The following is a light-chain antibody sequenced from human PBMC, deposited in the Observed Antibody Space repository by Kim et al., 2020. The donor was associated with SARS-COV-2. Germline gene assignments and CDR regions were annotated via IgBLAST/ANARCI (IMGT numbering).Light chain of an antibody. V-gene: IGLV4-69*01. CDR3: QAWDTAVQGV. CDR2: LNSDGGH. J-gene: IGLJ3*02. Sequence: VKRNCTLGSGHSSDAIAWHQQQPEKGPGYLMKLNSDGGHRRGNGIPERFSVSGSGAERYLTISSLQSEDEADYYCQAWDTAVQGVFGGGTQLTVL. CDR1: SGHSSDA.